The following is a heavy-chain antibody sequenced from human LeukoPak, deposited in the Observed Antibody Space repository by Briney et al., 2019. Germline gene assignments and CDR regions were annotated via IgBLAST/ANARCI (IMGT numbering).Heavy chain of an antibody. Sequence: ASVKVSCKASGYTFTSYAMHWVRQAPGQRLEWMGWIDAGNGNTKYLQKFQGRVTITRDTSASTAYMELSSLRSEDTAVYYCARGPLELRYFDWLESEKYYFDYWGKGTLVTVSS. J-gene: IGHJ4*02. CDR1: GYTFTSYA. CDR2: IDAGNGNT. V-gene: IGHV1-3*01. CDR3: ARGPLELRYFDWLESEKYYFDY. D-gene: IGHD3-9*01.